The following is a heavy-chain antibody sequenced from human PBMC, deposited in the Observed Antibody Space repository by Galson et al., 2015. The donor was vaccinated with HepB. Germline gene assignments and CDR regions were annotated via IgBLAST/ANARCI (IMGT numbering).Heavy chain of an antibody. Sequence: QSGAEVKKPGESLKISCKASGYSFTAYWIGWVRQMPGKGLEWMGIIYPSDSDTRYSPSFQGQVTISVDMSTNTAYLQWSSLKASDTAMYYCARHDCGSNGCPAGSWFDPWGQGTLVTVSS. V-gene: IGHV5-51*01. CDR3: ARHDCGSNGCPAGSWFDP. D-gene: IGHD2-21*01. J-gene: IGHJ5*02. CDR1: GYSFTAYW. CDR2: IYPSDSDT.